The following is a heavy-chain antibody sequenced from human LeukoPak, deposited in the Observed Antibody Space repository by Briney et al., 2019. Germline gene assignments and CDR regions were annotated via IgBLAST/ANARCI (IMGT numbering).Heavy chain of an antibody. D-gene: IGHD6-13*01. CDR1: GDSVSDKSAA. J-gene: IGHJ4*02. CDR2: TYYRSKWYN. Sequence: SQTLSLTCAISGDSVSDKSAAWNWIRQSPSRGLGWLGRTYYRSKWYNDYAVSVKSRITIKPDTSKNQFSLQLNSVTPEDTAVYYCARTGYSINWVDYWGQGTLSPSPQ. CDR3: ARTGYSINWVDY. V-gene: IGHV6-1*01.